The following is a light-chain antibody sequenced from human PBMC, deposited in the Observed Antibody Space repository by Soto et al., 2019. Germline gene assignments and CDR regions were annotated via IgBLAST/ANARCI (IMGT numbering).Light chain of an antibody. V-gene: IGKV1-27*01. Sequence: IRLPHSSSSFSASTGTRFTITGRASLPISNYLAWYQQKPGKIPNLLIYAASTLQAGVPSRFSGSGSGTDFTLTISSLQPEDVAAYYCQKYNSAPLTFGGGTKVDIK. J-gene: IGKJ4*01. CDR3: QKYNSAPLT. CDR2: AAS. CDR1: LPISNY.